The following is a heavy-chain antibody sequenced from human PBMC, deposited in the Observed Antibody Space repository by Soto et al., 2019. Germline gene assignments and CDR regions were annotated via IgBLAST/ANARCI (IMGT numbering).Heavy chain of an antibody. CDR1: GGSFSGYY. CDR3: ARGRISRLHLGELSSQFDY. D-gene: IGHD3-16*02. J-gene: IGHJ4*02. Sequence: QVQLQQWGAGLLKPSETLSLTCAVYGGSFSGYYWSWIRQPPGKGLEWIGEINHSGSTNYNPSLTGRVPISVDTSKSQFSLKLSSVTAADTAVYYSARGRISRLHLGELSSQFDYWGQGTLGTVSS. CDR2: INHSGST. V-gene: IGHV4-34*01.